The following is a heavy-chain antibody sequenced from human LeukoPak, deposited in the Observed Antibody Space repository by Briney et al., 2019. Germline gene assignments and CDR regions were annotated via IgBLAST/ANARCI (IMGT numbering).Heavy chain of an antibody. CDR3: ARELWFGEFRSFYYMDV. D-gene: IGHD3-10*01. Sequence: SETLSLTXTVSGGSISSYYWSWIRQPAGKGLEWIGRIYTSGSTNYNPSLKSRVTMSVDTSKNQFSLKLSSVTAADTAVYYCARELWFGEFRSFYYMDVWGKGTTVTVSS. J-gene: IGHJ6*03. CDR1: GGSISSYY. V-gene: IGHV4-4*07. CDR2: IYTSGST.